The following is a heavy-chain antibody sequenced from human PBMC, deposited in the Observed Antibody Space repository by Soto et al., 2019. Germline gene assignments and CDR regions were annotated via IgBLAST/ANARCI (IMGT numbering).Heavy chain of an antibody. CDR2: IFYSGST. J-gene: IGHJ5*02. CDR3: ARAGFDFWSGYEFDP. V-gene: IGHV4-39*01. Sequence: PSETLSLTCTVSSGSISSTIYSWDWIRQPPGKGLEWIGSIFYSGSTYYNPSLKSRVTISVDTSKNQFSLTLTSVTAADTAVYNCARAGFDFWSGYEFDPWGQGTLVTVSS. CDR1: SGSISSTIYS. D-gene: IGHD3-3*01.